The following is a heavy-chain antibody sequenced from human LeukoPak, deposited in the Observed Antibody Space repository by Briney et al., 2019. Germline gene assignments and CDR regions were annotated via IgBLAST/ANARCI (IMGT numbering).Heavy chain of an antibody. J-gene: IGHJ4*02. V-gene: IGHV4-34*01. CDR2: INHSGST. Sequence: PSETLSLTCAVYGGSFSGYYWSWIRQPPPRGREWIGEINHSGSTNYNPSLKSRVTISVDTSKNQFSLKLSSVTAADTAVYYCARGQGGYFPDYWGQGTLVTVSS. CDR3: ARGQGGYFPDY. D-gene: IGHD2/OR15-2a*01. CDR1: GGSFSGYY.